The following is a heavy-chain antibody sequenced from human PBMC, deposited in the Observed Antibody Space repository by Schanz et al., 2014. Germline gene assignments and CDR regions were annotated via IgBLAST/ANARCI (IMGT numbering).Heavy chain of an antibody. CDR2: ISSSSSTI. CDR3: VSSGSYSSYAF. Sequence: EVQLLESGGGLVQPGGSLRLSCAASGFNFNNFAMTWVRQAPGKGLEWVAYISSSSSTIHYADSVKGRFTISRDNAKNSLYLQMDSLRAEDTAVYHCVSSGSYSSYAFWGQGTLVTVSS. V-gene: IGHV3-48*01. J-gene: IGHJ4*02. D-gene: IGHD3-10*01. CDR1: GFNFNNFA.